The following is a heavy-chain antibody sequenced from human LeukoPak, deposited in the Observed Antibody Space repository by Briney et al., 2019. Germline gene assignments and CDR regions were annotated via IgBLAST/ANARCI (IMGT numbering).Heavy chain of an antibody. CDR2: IYYSGST. J-gene: IGHJ4*02. CDR1: GASISSYY. CDR3: ARAGGGYSGYDFHY. V-gene: IGHV4-59*01. D-gene: IGHD5-12*01. Sequence: SETLSLTCTVSGASISSYYWSWIRQPPGKGLEWIGYIYYSGSTNYNPSLKSRVTMSVDTSKNQFSLKLSSVTAADTAVYYCARAGGGYSGYDFHYWGQGTLVTVSS.